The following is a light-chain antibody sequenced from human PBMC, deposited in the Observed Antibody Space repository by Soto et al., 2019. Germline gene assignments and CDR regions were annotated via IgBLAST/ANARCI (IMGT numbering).Light chain of an antibody. CDR1: SSAVGGYNY. J-gene: IGLJ1*01. CDR3: SSYTSSSTYV. Sequence: QSALTQPASVSGSPGQSITISCTVTSSAVGGYNYVSWYQQHPGKAPKLMIYDVSNRPSGLSNRFSGSKSGNTASLTISGLQAEDEADYYCSSYTSSSTYVFGTGTKLTVL. CDR2: DVS. V-gene: IGLV2-14*01.